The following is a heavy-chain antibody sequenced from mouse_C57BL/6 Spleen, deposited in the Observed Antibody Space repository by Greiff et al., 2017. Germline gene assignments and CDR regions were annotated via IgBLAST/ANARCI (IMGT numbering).Heavy chain of an antibody. CDR3: ARFYSNYGRFAY. CDR2: INPYNGGT. CDR1: GYTFTDYY. D-gene: IGHD2-5*01. J-gene: IGHJ3*01. Sequence: EVQLQQSGPVLVKPGASVKMSCKASGYTFTDYYMNWVKQSHGKSLEWIGVINPYNGGTSYNQKFKGKATLTVDKSSSTAYMELNSLTSEDSAVYYCARFYSNYGRFAYWGQGTLVTVSA. V-gene: IGHV1-19*01.